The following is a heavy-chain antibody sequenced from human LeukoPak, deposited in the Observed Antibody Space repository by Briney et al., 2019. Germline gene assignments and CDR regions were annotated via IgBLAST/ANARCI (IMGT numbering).Heavy chain of an antibody. D-gene: IGHD6-6*01. J-gene: IGHJ4*02. CDR1: GGSISSGDYY. Sequence: SETLSLTCTVSGGSISSGDYYWSWIRQPPGKGLEWIGYIYYSGSTYYNPSLKSRVTISVDTSKNQFSLKLSSVTAADTAVYYCAYSSSSGRAGLFDYWCQGTLVTVSS. CDR2: IYYSGST. V-gene: IGHV4-30-4*08. CDR3: AYSSSSGRAGLFDY.